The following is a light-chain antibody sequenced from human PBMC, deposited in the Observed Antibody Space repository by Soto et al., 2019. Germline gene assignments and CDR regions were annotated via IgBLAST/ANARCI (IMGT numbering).Light chain of an antibody. CDR2: AAS. CDR3: QQANSFPLT. Sequence: DIQMTQAPSYVSASVGDTVTITCRASPGLGSWLAWYQQKPGKAPELLIYAASSLQSGVPSRFSGSGSGTDFTLTISSLQPEDFATYYCQQANSFPLTFGGGTKVEIK. J-gene: IGKJ4*01. CDR1: PGLGSW. V-gene: IGKV1-12*01.